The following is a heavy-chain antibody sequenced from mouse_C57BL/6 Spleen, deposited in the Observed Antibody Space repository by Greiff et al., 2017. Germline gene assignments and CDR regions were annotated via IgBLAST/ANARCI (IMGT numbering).Heavy chain of an antibody. J-gene: IGHJ2*01. CDR1: GYSFTGYY. CDR3: ARWAFDY. CDR2: INPSTGGT. V-gene: IGHV1-42*01. Sequence: VQLQQSGPELVKPGASVKISCKASGYSFTGYYMNWVKQSPEKSLEWIGEINPSTGGTTYNQKFKAKATLTVDESSSTAYMQLKSLTSEDSAVYYCARWAFDYWGQGTTLTVSS.